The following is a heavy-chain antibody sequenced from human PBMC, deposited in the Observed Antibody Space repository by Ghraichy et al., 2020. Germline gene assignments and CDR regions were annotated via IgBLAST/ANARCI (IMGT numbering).Heavy chain of an antibody. V-gene: IGHV4-4*07. CDR3: ARSSSSWAHFDY. CDR1: GGSISSYY. D-gene: IGHD6-13*01. CDR2: IYSSGST. J-gene: IGHJ4*02. Sequence: SETLSLTCTVSGGSISSYYWSWIRQPAGKGLEWIGRIYSSGSTNYNPSLKSRVTMSVDTSKNQFSLKLSSVTAADTAVYYCARSSSSWAHFDYWGQGTLVAVSS.